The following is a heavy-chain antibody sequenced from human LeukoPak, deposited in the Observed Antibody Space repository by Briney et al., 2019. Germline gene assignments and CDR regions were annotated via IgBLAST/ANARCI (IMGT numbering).Heavy chain of an antibody. CDR2: VSAYNGNT. Sequence: ASVKVSCKASGYTFTSYGISWVRQAPGQGLEWMGWVSAYNGNTNYAQKLQGRVTMTTDTSTSTAYMELRSLRSDDTAVYYCARNIVVVLAANRNYYYYMDVWGKGTTVTVSS. CDR1: GYTFTSYG. V-gene: IGHV1-18*01. D-gene: IGHD2-2*01. CDR3: ARNIVVVLAANRNYYYYMDV. J-gene: IGHJ6*03.